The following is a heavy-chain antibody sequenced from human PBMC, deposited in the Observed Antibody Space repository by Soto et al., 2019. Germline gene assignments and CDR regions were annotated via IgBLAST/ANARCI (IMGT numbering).Heavy chain of an antibody. CDR3: AREGPPGYGMDV. Sequence: QVQLQESGPGLVKPSQTLSLTCTVSGASISTGGYYWSWIRQHPGKGLEWIGYIYYSGSTYYNPSLKSRVTITVETSKNQFSLKLSSVTAADTAVYYCAREGPPGYGMDVWGQGTMVTVSS. CDR2: IYYSGST. V-gene: IGHV4-31*03. J-gene: IGHJ6*02. CDR1: GASISTGGYY.